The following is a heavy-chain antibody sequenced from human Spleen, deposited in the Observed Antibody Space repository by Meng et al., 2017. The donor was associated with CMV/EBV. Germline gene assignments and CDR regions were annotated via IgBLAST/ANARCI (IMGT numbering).Heavy chain of an antibody. V-gene: IGHV1-3*04. CDR3: ARGVGTLIIDY. Sequence: SCKASGYHFSSYAIHWVRQAPGQRLEWMGWINTGNGNPKYSQKFHGRVTITRDTSASTDYMELSSLRSEDTAVYYCARGVGTLIIDYWGQGTLVTVSS. J-gene: IGHJ4*02. D-gene: IGHD4-23*01. CDR1: GYHFSSYA. CDR2: INTGNGNP.